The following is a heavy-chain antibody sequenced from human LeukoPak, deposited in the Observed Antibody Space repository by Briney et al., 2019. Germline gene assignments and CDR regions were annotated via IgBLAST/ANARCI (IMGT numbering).Heavy chain of an antibody. J-gene: IGHJ3*02. D-gene: IGHD3-22*01. CDR3: ARAGTPYDSVSLDAFDI. CDR2: ISAYNGNT. V-gene: IGHV1-18*01. Sequence: ASVKVSCKASGYTFTSYGISWVRQAPGQGLEWMGWISAYNGNTNYAQKLQGRVTMTTDTSTSTAYMELRSLRSDDTAVYYCARAGTPYDSVSLDAFDIWGQGTMVTVSS. CDR1: GYTFTSYG.